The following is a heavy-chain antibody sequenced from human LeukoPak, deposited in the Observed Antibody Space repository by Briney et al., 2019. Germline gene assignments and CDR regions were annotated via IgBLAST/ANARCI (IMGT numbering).Heavy chain of an antibody. CDR2: INPNSGGT. J-gene: IGHJ6*02. CDR1: GYTFTDYY. CDR3: ARVRIGQQLDKYYYYAMDV. Sequence: ASVKVSCKASGYTFTDYYMHWVRQAPGQGLEWMGWINPNSGGTNYAQKFQGRVTMTTDTSISTAYMEVRRLRSDDTAVYYCARVRIGQQLDKYYYYAMDVWGQGTTATVSS. D-gene: IGHD6-13*01. V-gene: IGHV1-2*02.